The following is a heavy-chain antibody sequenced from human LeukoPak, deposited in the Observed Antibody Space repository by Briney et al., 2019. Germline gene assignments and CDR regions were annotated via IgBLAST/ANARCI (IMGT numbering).Heavy chain of an antibody. V-gene: IGHV3-33*01. CDR1: GFTFSSYG. D-gene: IGHD2-15*01. Sequence: PGGSLRLSCAASGFTFSSYGMHWVRQAPGKGLEWVAVIWYDGSNKYYADSVRGRFTISRDNSKNTLYLQMSSLRAEDTAVYYCARDDALYCSGGSCFHFDYWGQGTLVTVSS. CDR2: IWYDGSNK. J-gene: IGHJ4*02. CDR3: ARDDALYCSGGSCFHFDY.